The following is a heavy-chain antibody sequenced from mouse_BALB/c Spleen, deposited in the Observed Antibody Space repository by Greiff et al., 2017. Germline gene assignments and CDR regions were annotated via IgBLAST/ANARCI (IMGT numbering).Heavy chain of an antibody. CDR2: ISSGGSYT. CDR1: GFTFSSYG. CDR3: ARHDGSDFDY. J-gene: IGHJ2*01. Sequence: EVKLMESGGDLVKPGGSLKLSCAASGFTFSSYGMSWVRQTPDKRLEWVATISSGGSYTYYPDSVKGRFTISRDNAKNTLYLQMSSLKSEDTAMYYCARHDGSDFDYWGQGTTLTVSS. D-gene: IGHD2-3*01. V-gene: IGHV5-6*01.